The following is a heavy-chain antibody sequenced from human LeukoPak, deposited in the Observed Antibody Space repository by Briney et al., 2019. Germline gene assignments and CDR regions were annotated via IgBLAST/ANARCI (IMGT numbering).Heavy chain of an antibody. Sequence: PSETLSLTCTVSGNSFGDYYWSWIRQPAGKGLEWIGRIYTRGSTTYNPSLKSRVTMSVDTSKSQFSLNLMSVTAADTAVYYCTRDTGTTGEVKFDPWGQGTLVTVSS. J-gene: IGHJ5*02. D-gene: IGHD4-17*01. CDR3: TRDTGTTGEVKFDP. CDR2: IYTRGST. CDR1: GNSFGDYY. V-gene: IGHV4-4*07.